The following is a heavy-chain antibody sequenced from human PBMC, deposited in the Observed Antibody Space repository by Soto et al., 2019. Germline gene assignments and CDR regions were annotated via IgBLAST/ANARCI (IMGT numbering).Heavy chain of an antibody. J-gene: IGHJ4*02. CDR3: ARERHSYPG. D-gene: IGHD5-18*01. CDR2: ISSRSDI. V-gene: IGHV3-21*01. CDR1: GFTFSTYS. Sequence: GGSLRLSCVGSGFTFSTYSINWVRQAPGKGLEWVSSISSRSDIYYADSVKGRFTISRDNARNSLYLQMNSLRAEDTAIYYCARERHSYPGWGQGTLVTVSS.